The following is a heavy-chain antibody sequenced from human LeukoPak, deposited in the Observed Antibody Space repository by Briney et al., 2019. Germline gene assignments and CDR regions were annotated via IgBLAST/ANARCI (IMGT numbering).Heavy chain of an antibody. V-gene: IGHV3-30-3*01. CDR3: ARDRGYSYGYFDY. CDR2: ISYDGSNK. D-gene: IGHD5-18*01. J-gene: IGHJ4*02. Sequence: PGGSLRLSCAATGFTFSSYAMHWVRQAPGKGLEWVAVISYDGSNKYYADSVKGRFTISRDNSKNTLYPQMNSLRAEDTAVYYCARDRGYSYGYFDYWGQGTLVTVSS. CDR1: GFTFSSYA.